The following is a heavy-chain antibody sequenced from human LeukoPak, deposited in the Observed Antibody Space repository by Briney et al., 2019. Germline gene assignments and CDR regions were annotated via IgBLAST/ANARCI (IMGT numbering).Heavy chain of an antibody. V-gene: IGHV3-64D*09. D-gene: IGHD2-21*01. Sequence: PGGSLRLSCSASGFPFSSYAMHWVRQAPGKGLEYVSAISDSGGSTYYADSVKGRFTISRDNYKNTLYLQMSSLRAEDTAVYFCVRGYACGPYGRDVGGRGTTVSVSS. CDR3: VRGYACGPYGRDV. CDR2: ISDSGGST. J-gene: IGHJ6*02. CDR1: GFPFSSYA.